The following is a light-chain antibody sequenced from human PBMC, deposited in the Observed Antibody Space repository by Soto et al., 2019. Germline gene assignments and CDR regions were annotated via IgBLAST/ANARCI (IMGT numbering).Light chain of an antibody. CDR1: SSDVGGYNY. CDR3: SSYTSRSTLGV. Sequence: QSALTQPASVSGSPGQSITISCTGTSSDVGGYNYVSWYQQHPGKAPKLMIYEVSNRPSGVSNRFSGSKSGNTASLTISGLQAEDEAAYYCSSYTSRSTLGVFGGGTKLTVL. CDR2: EVS. V-gene: IGLV2-14*01. J-gene: IGLJ2*01.